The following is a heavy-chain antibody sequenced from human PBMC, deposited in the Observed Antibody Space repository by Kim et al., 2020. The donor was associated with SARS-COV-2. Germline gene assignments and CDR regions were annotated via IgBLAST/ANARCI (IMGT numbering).Heavy chain of an antibody. Sequence: NYNPSLKSRVTISVDTSKNQFSLKLSSVTAADTAVYYCASGKAYGDSDDYWGQGTLVTVSS. CDR3: ASGKAYGDSDDY. J-gene: IGHJ4*02. D-gene: IGHD4-17*01. V-gene: IGHV4-34*01.